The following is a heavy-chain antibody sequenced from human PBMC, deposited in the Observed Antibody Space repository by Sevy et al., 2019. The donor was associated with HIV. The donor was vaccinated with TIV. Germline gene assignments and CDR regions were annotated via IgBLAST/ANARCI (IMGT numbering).Heavy chain of an antibody. CDR3: ARDQVRDNWNYVVDP. CDR2: ISAYNGNT. Sequence: ASVKVSCKASGYTFTSYGISWVRQAPGQGLEWMGWISAYNGNTNYAQKLQGRVTMTTDTSTSTAYMELRSLRSDDTAVYYSARDQVRDNWNYVVDPWGQGTLVTVSS. D-gene: IGHD1-7*01. CDR1: GYTFTSYG. J-gene: IGHJ5*02. V-gene: IGHV1-18*01.